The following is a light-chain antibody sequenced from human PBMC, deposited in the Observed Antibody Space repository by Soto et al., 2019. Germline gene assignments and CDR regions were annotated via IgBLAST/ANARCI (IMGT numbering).Light chain of an antibody. CDR2: AAS. Sequence: EIVMTQSPATLSVSPGERATLSCRPSQSVNSNDLAWYQQKPGQAPKVLIYAASNRASGIPERFSGSGSGTDFTLAISSLEPEDFAVYYCQQDGSSPRTFGQGTKVDIK. J-gene: IGKJ1*01. V-gene: IGKV3-20*01. CDR1: QSVNSND. CDR3: QQDGSSPRT.